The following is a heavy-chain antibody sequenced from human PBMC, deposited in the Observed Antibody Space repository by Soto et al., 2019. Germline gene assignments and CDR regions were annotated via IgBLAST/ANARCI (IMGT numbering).Heavy chain of an antibody. V-gene: IGHV1-69*13. CDR1: GGTFSSYA. Sequence: SVKVSCKASGGTFSSYAISWVRQAPGQGLEWMGGIIPIFGTANYAQKFQGRVTITADESTSTAYMELSSLRSEDTAVYYCARERTVVAATRYYYGMDVWGQGTTVTVSS. J-gene: IGHJ6*02. D-gene: IGHD2-15*01. CDR2: IIPIFGTA. CDR3: ARERTVVAATRYYYGMDV.